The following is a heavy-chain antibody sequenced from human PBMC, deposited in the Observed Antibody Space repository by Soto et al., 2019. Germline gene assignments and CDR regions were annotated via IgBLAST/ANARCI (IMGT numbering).Heavy chain of an antibody. J-gene: IGHJ1*01. CDR1: GYTFTGYY. V-gene: IGHV1-2*02. CDR2: INPNSGGT. CDR3: ARVAVDDGETDLPH. D-gene: IGHD2-21*01. Sequence: ASSVKVSCKASGYTFTGYYMHWVRQAPGQGLEWMGWINPNSGGTNYAQKFQGRVTMTRDTSISTAYMELSRLRSDDTAVYYCARVAVDDGETDLPHRGPGTLVTVSA.